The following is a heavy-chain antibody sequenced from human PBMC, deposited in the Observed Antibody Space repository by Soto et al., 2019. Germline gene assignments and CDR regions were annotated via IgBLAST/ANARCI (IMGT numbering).Heavy chain of an antibody. D-gene: IGHD5-12*01. V-gene: IGHV3-11*05. CDR3: ARASTNYGMDV. CDR1: GFTFSDYY. CDR2: ISSSSSYT. J-gene: IGHJ6*02. Sequence: QVQLVESGGGLVKPGGSLRLSCAASGFTFSDYYMSWIRQAPGKGLEWVSYISSSSSYTNYADSVKCRFTISRDNAKHSPYLQMNSLGAEDTAVYYCARASTNYGMDVWGQGTTVTVSS.